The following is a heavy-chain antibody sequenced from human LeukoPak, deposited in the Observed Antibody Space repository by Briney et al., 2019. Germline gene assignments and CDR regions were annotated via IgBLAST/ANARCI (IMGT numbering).Heavy chain of an antibody. CDR2: IYSGGGT. J-gene: IGHJ4*02. Sequence: GGSLRLSCAASGFTFSRYWMSWVRQAPGKGLEWVSVIYSGGGTYHADSVKGRFTISRDNSKNMLYLQMNSLRAEDTAVYYCTRFRYTVYYFDYWGQGALVTVSS. V-gene: IGHV3-53*01. CDR3: TRFRYTVYYFDY. CDR1: GFTFSRYW. D-gene: IGHD4-17*01.